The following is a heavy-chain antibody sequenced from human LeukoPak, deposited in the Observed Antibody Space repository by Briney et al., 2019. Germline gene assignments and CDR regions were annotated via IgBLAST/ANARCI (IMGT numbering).Heavy chain of an antibody. CDR1: GGSMSTSNW. D-gene: IGHD3-22*01. CDR2: IFHSGST. J-gene: IGHJ5*02. V-gene: IGHV4-4*02. Sequence: PSGTLSLTCAVSGGSMSTSNWWTWVRQSPGKGLEWIGEIFHSGSTNYNPSLKSRLTISIDTSKNQFSLNLSSVTAADTAVYYCARAQRGRYYDSTWFDPWGQGTLVTVSS. CDR3: ARAQRGRYYDSTWFDP.